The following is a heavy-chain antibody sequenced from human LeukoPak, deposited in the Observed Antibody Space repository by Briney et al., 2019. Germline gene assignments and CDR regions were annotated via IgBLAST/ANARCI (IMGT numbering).Heavy chain of an antibody. CDR2: ISYDGSNK. V-gene: IGHV3-30*18. J-gene: IGHJ4*02. D-gene: IGHD3-10*01. CDR1: GFTFSSYG. Sequence: GGSLRLSCAASGFTFSSYGMHWVRQAPGKGLEWVAVISYDGSNKYYADSVKGRFTISRDNSKNTLYLQMNSLRAEDTAVYYCAKDRGSGTIEGYWGQGTLVTVSS. CDR3: AKDRGSGTIEGY.